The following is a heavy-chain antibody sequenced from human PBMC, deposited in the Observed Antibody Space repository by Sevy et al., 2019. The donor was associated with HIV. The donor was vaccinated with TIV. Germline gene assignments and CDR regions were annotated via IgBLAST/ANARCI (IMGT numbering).Heavy chain of an antibody. CDR3: ARMSGYCTGGSCHYYYYGMDV. J-gene: IGHJ6*02. CDR1: GYTFTSYD. D-gene: IGHD2-15*01. V-gene: IGHV1-8*01. Sequence: ASVKVSCKASGYTFTSYDINWVRQATGQGLEWMGWMTPDSGNTGCAQKFQGRVTMTRNTSISTAYMELSSLRSEDTAVYYCARMSGYCTGGSCHYYYYGMDVWGQGTTVTVSS. CDR2: MTPDSGNT.